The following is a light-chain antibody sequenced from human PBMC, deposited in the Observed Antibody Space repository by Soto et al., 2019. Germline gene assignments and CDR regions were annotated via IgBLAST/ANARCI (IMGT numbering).Light chain of an antibody. CDR1: NIGSKS. V-gene: IGLV3-21*02. J-gene: IGLJ2*01. CDR3: QVWDSSSDHAV. CDR2: DDS. Sequence: SYELTQPPSVSVAPGQTARITCGGNNIGSKSVHWYQQKPGQAPVLVVYDDSVRPSGIPERFSGSNSRDTATVTISRVEAGDEADYYCQVWDSSSDHAVFGGRTKLTVL.